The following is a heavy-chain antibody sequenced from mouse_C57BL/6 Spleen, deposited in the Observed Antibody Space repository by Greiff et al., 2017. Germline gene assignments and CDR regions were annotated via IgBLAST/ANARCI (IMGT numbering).Heavy chain of an antibody. J-gene: IGHJ4*01. CDR3: ARNSGTTVVGAMDY. V-gene: IGHV2-2*01. D-gene: IGHD1-1*01. Sequence: VKLQQSGPGLVQPSQSLSITCTVSGFSLTSYGVHWVRQSPGKGLEWLGVIWSGGCTDYNAAFISRLSISKDNSKSQVFFKMNSLQADDTAIYYCARNSGTTVVGAMDYWGQGTSVTVSS. CDR1: GFSLTSYG. CDR2: IWSGGCT.